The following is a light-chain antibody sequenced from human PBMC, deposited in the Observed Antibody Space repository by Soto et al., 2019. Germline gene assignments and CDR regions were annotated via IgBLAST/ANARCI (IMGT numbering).Light chain of an antibody. J-gene: IGKJ4*01. CDR3: QQANSLRP. V-gene: IGKV1-12*01. Sequence: DIQMTQSPSSVSASVGDRVTITCRASQGISTWLAWYQVKPGKAPKLLIHTASTLQSGVPSRFSGSGSGTDFTLTISSLQHEDFATYYCQQANSLRPFGGGTKVEIK. CDR2: TAS. CDR1: QGISTW.